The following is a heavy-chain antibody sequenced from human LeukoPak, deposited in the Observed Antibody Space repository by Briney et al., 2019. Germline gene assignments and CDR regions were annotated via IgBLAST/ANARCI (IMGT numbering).Heavy chain of an antibody. Sequence: SETLSLTCTVSGGSISSSSYYWGWIRQPPGKGLEWIGSIYYSGSTYYNPSLKSRVTISVDTSKNQFSLKLSSVTAADTAVYYCARVRDVLLWFGELDYWGQGTLVTVSS. CDR2: IYYSGST. D-gene: IGHD3-10*01. J-gene: IGHJ4*02. V-gene: IGHV4-39*07. CDR3: ARVRDVLLWFGELDY. CDR1: GGSISSSSYY.